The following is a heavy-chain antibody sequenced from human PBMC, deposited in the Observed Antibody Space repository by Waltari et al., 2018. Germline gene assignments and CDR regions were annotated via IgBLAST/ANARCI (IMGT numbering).Heavy chain of an antibody. CDR2: INHSGST. V-gene: IGHV4-34*01. D-gene: IGHD2-15*01. J-gene: IGHJ6*03. Sequence: QVQLQQWGAGLLKPSETLSLPCAVYGGSFSGYYWSWIRQPPGKGREWIGEINHSGSTNYNPSLKSRVTISVDTSKNQFSLKLSSVTAADTAVYYCARGRGMVVTYYYYYMDVWGKGTTVTVSS. CDR3: ARGRGMVVTYYYYYMDV. CDR1: GGSFSGYY.